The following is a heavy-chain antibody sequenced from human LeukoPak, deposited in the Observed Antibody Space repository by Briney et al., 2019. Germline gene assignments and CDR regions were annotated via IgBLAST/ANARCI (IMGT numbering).Heavy chain of an antibody. D-gene: IGHD3-22*01. CDR3: AKDLPYDSSGYYPY. CDR1: GFSFNTYA. Sequence: GGSLRLSCAASGFSFNTYAMSWVRQAPGKGLEWVSAISNTGGSTYYADSVKGRFTISRDKSKNTLSLQMNSLRAEDTAVYYCAKDLPYDSSGYYPYWGQGTLVTVSS. CDR2: ISNTGGST. V-gene: IGHV3-23*01. J-gene: IGHJ4*02.